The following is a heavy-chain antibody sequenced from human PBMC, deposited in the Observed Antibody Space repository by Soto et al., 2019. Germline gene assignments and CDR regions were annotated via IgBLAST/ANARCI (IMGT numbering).Heavy chain of an antibody. CDR1: GFTFSSYS. Sequence: GGSLRLSCAASGFTFSSYSMNWFRQAPGKWLEWVSSISSSSSYIYYADSVKGRFTISRDNAKNSLYLQMNSLRAEDTAVYYCARVRLFGVVIETVDYWGQGXLVTVYS. D-gene: IGHD3-3*01. V-gene: IGHV3-21*01. CDR2: ISSSSSYI. CDR3: ARVRLFGVVIETVDY. J-gene: IGHJ4*02.